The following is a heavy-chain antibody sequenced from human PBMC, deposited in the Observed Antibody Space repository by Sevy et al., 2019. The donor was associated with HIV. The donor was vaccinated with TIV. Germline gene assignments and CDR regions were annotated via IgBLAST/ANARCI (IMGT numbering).Heavy chain of an antibody. V-gene: IGHV4-31*03. CDR2: IYYSGST. Sequence: SETLSLTCTVSGGSISSGGYYWSWIRQHPGKGLEWIGCIYYSGSTYYNPSLKSRISIFVDTSKKQFSLNLTAAIAAETAGYYGARDRHQVVHALWSGMDVWGQGITVTVSS. D-gene: IGHD6-13*01. CDR3: ARDRHQVVHALWSGMDV. J-gene: IGHJ6*02. CDR1: GGSISSGGYY.